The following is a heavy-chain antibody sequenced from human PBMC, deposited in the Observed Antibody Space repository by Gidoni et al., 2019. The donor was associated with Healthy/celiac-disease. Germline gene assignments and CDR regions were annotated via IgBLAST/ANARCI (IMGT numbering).Heavy chain of an antibody. J-gene: IGHJ6*02. CDR2: INHSGST. CDR1: GGSFRGYY. CDR3: ARVVGMIVARRGYYGMDV. D-gene: IGHD3-22*01. V-gene: IGHV4-34*01. Sequence: QVQLQQWGAGLLKPSETLSLPCAVYGGSFRGYYWSWIRQPPGKGLEWIGEINHSGSTNYNPSLKRRVTMSLDTSKNQFSLKLSSVTAADTAVYYCARVVGMIVARRGYYGMDVWGQGTTVTVSS.